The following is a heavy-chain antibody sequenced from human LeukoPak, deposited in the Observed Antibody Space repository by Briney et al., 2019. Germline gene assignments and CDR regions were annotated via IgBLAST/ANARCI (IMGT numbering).Heavy chain of an antibody. D-gene: IGHD3-22*01. CDR2: FDPEDGET. Sequence: GASVKVSCKVSGYTLTELSMHWVRQAPGKGLEWMGSFDPEDGETIYAQKFQGRVTMTEDTSTDTAYMELSSLRSEDTAVYYCATGLFPNYYDSSGYYHWGQGTLVTVSS. CDR1: GYTLTELS. V-gene: IGHV1-24*01. J-gene: IGHJ5*02. CDR3: ATGLFPNYYDSSGYYH.